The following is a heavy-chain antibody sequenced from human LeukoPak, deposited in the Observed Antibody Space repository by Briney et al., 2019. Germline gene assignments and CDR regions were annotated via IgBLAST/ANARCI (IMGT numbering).Heavy chain of an antibody. Sequence: PSETLSLTCGVSGGSISSTNWWTWVRQPPGEGLEWIGEVHLSGRTDYNPSLESRVTMSVDMSENHISLKLTSVTAADTAVYYCARHREVTMVRGVIIAAWYFDYWGQGTLVTVSS. CDR2: VHLSGRT. CDR1: GGSISSTNW. J-gene: IGHJ4*02. CDR3: ARHREVTMVRGVIIAAWYFDY. V-gene: IGHV4-4*02. D-gene: IGHD3-10*01.